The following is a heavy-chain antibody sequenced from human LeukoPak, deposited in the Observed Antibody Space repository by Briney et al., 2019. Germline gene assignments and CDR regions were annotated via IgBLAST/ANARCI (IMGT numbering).Heavy chain of an antibody. CDR2: IYYSGST. J-gene: IGHJ6*02. D-gene: IGHD5-18*01. V-gene: IGHV4-59*01. CDR3: ARLGGYRGPYYYGMDV. CDR1: GGSISSYY. Sequence: SETLSLTCTVSGGSISSYYWSWIRQPPGKGLEWIGYIYYSGSTNYNPSLKSRVTISVDTSKNQFSLKLSSVTAADTAVCYCARLGGYRGPYYYGMDVWGQGTTVTVSS.